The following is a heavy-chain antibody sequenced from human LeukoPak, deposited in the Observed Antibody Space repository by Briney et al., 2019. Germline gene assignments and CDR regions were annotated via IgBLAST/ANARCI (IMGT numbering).Heavy chain of an antibody. J-gene: IGHJ4*02. D-gene: IGHD2-2*01. CDR3: AKSGRTSCSTSCYYFDY. CDR1: GFTFSSYA. V-gene: IGHV3-23*01. Sequence: GGSLRLSCAASGFTFSSYAMSWVRRAPGKGLEWLSAISASGASTYYADSVKGRFTISRDNSKNTLYLQMNSLRADDTAVYYSAKSGRTSCSTSCYYFDYWGQGTLATVSS. CDR2: ISASGAST.